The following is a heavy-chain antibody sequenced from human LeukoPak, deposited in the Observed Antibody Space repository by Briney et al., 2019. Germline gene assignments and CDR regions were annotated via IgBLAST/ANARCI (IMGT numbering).Heavy chain of an antibody. CDR3: ARDYYYGSGSYYNVYYYYGMDV. J-gene: IGHJ6*02. CDR2: ISYDGSNK. V-gene: IGHV3-30-3*01. D-gene: IGHD3-10*01. Sequence: GGSLRLSCAASGFTFSSYAMHWVRQAPGKGLEWVAVISYDGSNKYYADSVKGRFTISRDNSKNTLYLQMNSLRAEDTAVYYCARDYYYGSGSYYNVYYYYGMDVWGQGTTVTVSS. CDR1: GFTFSSYA.